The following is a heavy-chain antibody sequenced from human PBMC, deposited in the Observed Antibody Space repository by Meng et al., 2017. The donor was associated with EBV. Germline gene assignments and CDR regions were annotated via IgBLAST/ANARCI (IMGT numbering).Heavy chain of an antibody. V-gene: IGHV1-69*06. J-gene: IGHJ4*02. CDR1: GGPFCSHA. D-gene: IGHD6-13*01. CDR2: IIPIFGTA. Sequence: VQVVRPGAEVNKPGSAVKVSCKASGGPFCSHAISWVRQARGQGLGWVGGIIPIFGTANYAQKLQGRVTITADKSTSTAYMELSSLRSEDTAVYYCARAEIAAAGRLDYWGQGTLVTVSS. CDR3: ARAEIAAAGRLDY.